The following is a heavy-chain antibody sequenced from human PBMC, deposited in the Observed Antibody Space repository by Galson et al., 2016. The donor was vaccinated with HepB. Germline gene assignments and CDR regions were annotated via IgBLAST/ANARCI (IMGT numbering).Heavy chain of an antibody. D-gene: IGHD3-22*01. Sequence: SLRLSCAGSGFTFSTSGLNWVRQAPGKGLQWISYISSSISTIYYADSVMGRFTISRDNAKNSVYLQMNSLRAEDTAVYYCAREVYYDTRGLYHYYGMDVWGQGTTVTVSS. CDR3: AREVYYDTRGLYHYYGMDV. V-gene: IGHV3-48*01. J-gene: IGHJ6*02. CDR2: ISSSISTI. CDR1: GFTFSTSG.